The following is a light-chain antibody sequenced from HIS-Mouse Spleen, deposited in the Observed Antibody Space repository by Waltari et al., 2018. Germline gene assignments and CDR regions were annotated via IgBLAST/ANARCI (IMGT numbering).Light chain of an antibody. CDR1: QSISSW. V-gene: IGKV1-5*03. J-gene: IGKJ1*01. CDR2: KAS. Sequence: DIQMTQSPSTLSASVGDRVTITCRASQSISSWLAWYPQKPGKAPKLLIYKASSLESGVPSRFSGSGSGTEFTLTISSLQPDDFATYYCQQYNSYSTFGQGTNVEIK. CDR3: QQYNSYST.